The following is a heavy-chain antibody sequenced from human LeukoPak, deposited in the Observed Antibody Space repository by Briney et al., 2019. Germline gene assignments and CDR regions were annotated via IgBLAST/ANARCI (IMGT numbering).Heavy chain of an antibody. CDR3: ARDYGGGSPFDY. CDR2: ISSSGTTI. V-gene: IGHV3-48*03. J-gene: IGHJ4*02. Sequence: GGSLRLSCAASGFTFSSYEMHWVRQAPGKGLEWVSYISSSGTTIYYADSVKGRFTISRDNAKNSLYLQMNSLRAEDTAVYYCARDYGGGSPFDYWGQGTLVTVSS. CDR1: GFTFSSYE. D-gene: IGHD4-23*01.